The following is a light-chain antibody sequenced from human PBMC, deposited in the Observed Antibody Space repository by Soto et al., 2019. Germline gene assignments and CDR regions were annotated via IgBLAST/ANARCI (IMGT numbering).Light chain of an antibody. Sequence: YMGERATIKCKSSQTLLFGSNSKNYLAWYQQKPGQPPKLLIYSASTRESGVPDRFSGSGSGTDFTLTISSLQAADVAVYYCQQYYTAPRWTFGQGTKVDI. V-gene: IGKV4-1*01. J-gene: IGKJ1*01. CDR1: QTLLFGSNSKNY. CDR2: SAS. CDR3: QQYYTAPRWT.